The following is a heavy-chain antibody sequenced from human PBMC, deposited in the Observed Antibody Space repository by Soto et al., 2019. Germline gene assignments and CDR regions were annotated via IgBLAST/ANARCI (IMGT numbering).Heavy chain of an antibody. CDR1: GFTFRSYG. Sequence: PRLSCAASGFTFRSYGMSWVRQVPGKGLEWASGISDSGGTTYYADSVKGRFTISRDNSKNTLYLQMNSLRAEDTAVYYCAKGRVNSGYYYYYDMDVWGQGTTVTVSS. D-gene: IGHD6-19*01. V-gene: IGHV3-23*01. CDR2: ISDSGGTT. J-gene: IGHJ6*02. CDR3: AKGRVNSGYYYYYDMDV.